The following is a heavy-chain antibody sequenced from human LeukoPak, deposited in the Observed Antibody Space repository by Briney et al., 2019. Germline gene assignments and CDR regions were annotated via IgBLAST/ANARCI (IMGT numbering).Heavy chain of an antibody. CDR1: GFTFDDYA. CDR3: AKSQLERRSEYYLDY. Sequence: GRSLRLSCAASGFTFDDYAMHWVRQAPGKGLEWVSGISWDSGSIGYADSVKGRFTISRDNAKNSLYLQMNSLRAEDMALYYCAKSQLERRSEYYLDYGAKGTRVTVS. J-gene: IGHJ4*02. V-gene: IGHV3-9*03. D-gene: IGHD1-1*01. CDR2: ISWDSGSI.